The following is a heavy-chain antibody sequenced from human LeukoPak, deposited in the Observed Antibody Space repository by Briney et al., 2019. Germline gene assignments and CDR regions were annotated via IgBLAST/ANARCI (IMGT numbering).Heavy chain of an antibody. CDR3: ARGQQYCSGGSCFPAAF. Sequence: GGSLRLSCAASGFTFSSYAMHWVRQAPGKGLEWVAFISYDGSNKYYADSVKGRFTISRDNSKNTLYLQMNSLRAEGTAVYYCARGQQYCSGGSCFPAAFWGQGTLVTVSS. V-gene: IGHV3-30*04. J-gene: IGHJ4*02. D-gene: IGHD2-15*01. CDR1: GFTFSSYA. CDR2: ISYDGSNK.